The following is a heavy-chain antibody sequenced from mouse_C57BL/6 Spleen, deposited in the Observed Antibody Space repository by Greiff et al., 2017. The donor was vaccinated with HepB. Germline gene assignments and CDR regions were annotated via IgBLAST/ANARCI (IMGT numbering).Heavy chain of an antibody. D-gene: IGHD2-3*01. CDR1: GYAFSSSW. CDR2: IYPGDGDT. Sequence: QVQLQQSGPELVKPGASVKISCKASGYAFSSSWMNWVKQRPGKGLEWIGRIYPGDGDTNYNGKFKGKATLTADKSSSTAYMQLSSLTSEDSAVYFCAREGPYDGYYGGNFDYWGQGTTLTVSS. CDR3: AREGPYDGYYGGNFDY. V-gene: IGHV1-82*01. J-gene: IGHJ2*01.